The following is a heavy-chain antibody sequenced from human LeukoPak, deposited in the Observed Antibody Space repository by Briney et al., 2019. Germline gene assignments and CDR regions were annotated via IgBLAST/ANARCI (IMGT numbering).Heavy chain of an antibody. D-gene: IGHD5-24*01. CDR1: GGSISSGSFS. J-gene: IGHJ4*02. CDR3: ARIRRLQLGYFDS. Sequence: PSETLSLTCTVSGGSISSGSFSWGWIRQPPGKGLEWIANIYYSGSTYYNPSLKSRVTISVDTSKNQFSLKLTSVTAADTAVYYCARIRRLQLGYFDSWGQGTLVTVSS. V-gene: IGHV4-39*07. CDR2: IYYSGST.